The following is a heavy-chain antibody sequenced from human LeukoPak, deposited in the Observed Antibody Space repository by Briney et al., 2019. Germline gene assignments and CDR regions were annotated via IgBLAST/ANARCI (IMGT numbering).Heavy chain of an antibody. CDR1: GFTFSSYA. D-gene: IGHD4-17*01. CDR2: ISSNGGST. CDR3: AKDGPYGDPGYFDY. J-gene: IGHJ4*02. Sequence: GGSLRLSCSASGFTFSSYAMHWVRQAPGKGLEYVSAISSNGGSTYYADSVKGRFTISRDNSKNTLYLQMNSLRAEDTAVYYCAKDGPYGDPGYFDYWGQGTLVTVSS. V-gene: IGHV3-64*04.